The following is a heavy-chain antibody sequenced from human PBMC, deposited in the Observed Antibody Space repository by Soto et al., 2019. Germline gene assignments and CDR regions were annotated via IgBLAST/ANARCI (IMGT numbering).Heavy chain of an antibody. V-gene: IGHV1-18*04. D-gene: IGHD3-16*01. CDR1: GYIFSNYG. CDR3: ARGWGQTSGYLDY. Sequence: QVQLVQSGPEVKKPGTSVKVSCKASGYIFSNYGLSWVRQAPGQGLEWMGWISVSSGHTEYTQKFQDRLIMTTDTSTSTAYRQLRSLTSDDTAIYYCARGWGQTSGYLDYWGRGTLVTVSS. CDR2: ISVSSGHT. J-gene: IGHJ4*02.